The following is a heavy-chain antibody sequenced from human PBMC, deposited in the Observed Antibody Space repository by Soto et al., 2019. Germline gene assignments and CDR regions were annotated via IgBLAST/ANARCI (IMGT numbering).Heavy chain of an antibody. V-gene: IGHV1-2*02. J-gene: IGHJ4*02. CDR3: ANSTSPRVFTAFDS. CDR2: INPISGDT. Sequence: ASVKVSCKTSGYIFTDYYMYWVRQAPGQGLEWMGWINPISGDTNYAQKFQGRVTMTTDTAISTAYMELSRLTYDDTSVYYCANSTSPRVFTAFDSWGQGTLVTVSS. D-gene: IGHD4-4*01. CDR1: GYIFTDYY.